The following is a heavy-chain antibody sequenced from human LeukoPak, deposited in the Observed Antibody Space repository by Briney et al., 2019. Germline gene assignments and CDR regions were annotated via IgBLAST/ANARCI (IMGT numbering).Heavy chain of an antibody. CDR1: GASRWPFSGYS. D-gene: IGHD5-18*01. V-gene: IGHV4-34*01. Sequence: SETLSLTCAMSGASRWPFSGYSWTWIRQPPGKGLEWIGEINHSGSTYYNPSLKSRVTISVDTSKNQFSLKLSSVTAADTAVYYCASIDHHVDTATVTYHYYMDVWGKGTTVTVSS. CDR3: ASIDHHVDTATVTYHYYMDV. CDR2: INHSGST. J-gene: IGHJ6*03.